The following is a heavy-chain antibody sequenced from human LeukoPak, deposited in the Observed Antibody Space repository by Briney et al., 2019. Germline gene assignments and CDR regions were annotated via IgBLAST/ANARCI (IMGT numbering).Heavy chain of an antibody. V-gene: IGHV4-59*11. CDR1: DDSFRSHH. CDR3: SKDLVTVTKGFDI. Sequence: SETLPLTCAVSDDSFRSHHWTWIRQPPGKGLAWIGYISYIGSTNYNPSLNSQVPISIHTSRYQVSVGPTSVTAADPAVYCCSKDLVTVTKGFDIWGQGKMVSVST. CDR2: ISYIGST. J-gene: IGHJ3*02. D-gene: IGHD4-17*01.